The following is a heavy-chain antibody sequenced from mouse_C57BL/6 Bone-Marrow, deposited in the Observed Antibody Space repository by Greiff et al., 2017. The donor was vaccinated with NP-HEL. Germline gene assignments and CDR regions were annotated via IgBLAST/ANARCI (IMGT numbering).Heavy chain of an antibody. CDR3: ARQTYYYGSTPFDD. D-gene: IGHD1-1*01. Sequence: VQLKESGGDLVKPGGSLKLSCAASGFTFSSYGMSWVRQTPDKRLEWVATISSGGSYTYYPDSVKGRFTISRDNAKNTLYLQMSSLKSEDTAMYYCARQTYYYGSTPFDDWGQGTTLTVSS. V-gene: IGHV5-6*01. CDR1: GFTFSSYG. J-gene: IGHJ2*01. CDR2: ISSGGSYT.